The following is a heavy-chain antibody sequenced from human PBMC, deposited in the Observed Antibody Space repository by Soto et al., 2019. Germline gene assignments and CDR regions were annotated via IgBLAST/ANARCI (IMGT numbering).Heavy chain of an antibody. V-gene: IGHV3-23*01. CDR1: GFTFSNYA. CDR2: ISGSGAGT. CDR3: PQLGPMYYFDY. Sequence: EVQLLESGGGLVQPGGSLRLSCAASGFTFSNYAMSWVRQAPGKGRGWVAAISGSGAGTYYADSVKGRFTITRDNSKSPLSLQMNSLRAEDTPVYHCPQLGPMYYFDYCGQGTLVPVSS. J-gene: IGHJ4*02. D-gene: IGHD1-1*01.